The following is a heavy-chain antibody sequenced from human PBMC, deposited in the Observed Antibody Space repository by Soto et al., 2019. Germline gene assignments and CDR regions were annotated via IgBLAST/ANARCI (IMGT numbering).Heavy chain of an antibody. CDR1: GYTFTSYG. D-gene: IGHD3-22*01. CDR3: ARASVPLYYDSSGYYVEDMGY. Sequence: GASVTVSCKASGYTFTSYGISWVRQAPGQGLEWMGWISAYNGNTNYAQKLQGRVTMTTDTSTSTAYMELRSLRSDDTAVYYCARASVPLYYDSSGYYVEDMGYWGQGTLVTVSS. CDR2: ISAYNGNT. V-gene: IGHV1-18*04. J-gene: IGHJ4*02.